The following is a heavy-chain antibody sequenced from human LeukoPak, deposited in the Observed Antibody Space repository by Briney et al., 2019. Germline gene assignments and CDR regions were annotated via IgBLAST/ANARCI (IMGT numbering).Heavy chain of an antibody. CDR2: ITSGGDYI. D-gene: IGHD3-9*01. CDR1: GFTFNTFN. J-gene: IGHJ4*02. V-gene: IGHV3-21*01. CDR3: ARGHYDVLAASYKWTPDY. Sequence: RTGGSLRLSCAASGFTFNTFNMNWVRRAPGKGLEWVSSITSGGDYIYYADSVKGRFTTSRDNAKNSLSLQLNSLRVEDTAVYYSARGHYDVLAASYKWTPDYWGQGTLVTVSS.